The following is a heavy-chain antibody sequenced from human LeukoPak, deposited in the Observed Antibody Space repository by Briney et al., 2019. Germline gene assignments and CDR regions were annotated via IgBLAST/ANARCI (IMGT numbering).Heavy chain of an antibody. Sequence: PGGSLRLSCAASGFTFSSYAMHWVRQAPGKGLEWVAVISYDGSNKYYADSVKGRFTISRDNSKNTLYLQMNSLRAGDTAVYYCARDFRNSHRLDIWGQGTLVTVSS. CDR3: ARDFRNSHRLDI. CDR2: ISYDGSNK. V-gene: IGHV3-30-3*01. J-gene: IGHJ3*02. D-gene: IGHD1-14*01. CDR1: GFTFSSYA.